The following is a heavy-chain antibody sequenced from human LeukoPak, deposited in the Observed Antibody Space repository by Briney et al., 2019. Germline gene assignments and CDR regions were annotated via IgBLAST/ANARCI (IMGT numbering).Heavy chain of an antibody. D-gene: IGHD2-15*01. J-gene: IGHJ6*03. CDR3: ASGLKGYPYVYYYYYYMDV. CDR2: IYHSGST. Sequence: PSETLSLTCAVSGGSISSSNWWSWVRQPPGKGLEWIGEIYHSGSTNYNPSLKSRVTISVDTSKNQFSLKLSSVTAADTAVYYCASGLKGYPYVYYYYYYMDVWGKGTTVTISS. V-gene: IGHV4-4*02. CDR1: GGSISSSNW.